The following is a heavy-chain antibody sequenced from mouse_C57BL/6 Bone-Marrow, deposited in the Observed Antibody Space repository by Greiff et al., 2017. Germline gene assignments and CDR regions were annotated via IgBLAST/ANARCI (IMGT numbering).Heavy chain of an antibody. CDR1: GYTFTSYW. CDR2: IDPSDSYT. V-gene: IGHV1-59*01. J-gene: IGHJ3*01. D-gene: IGHD1-1*01. Sequence: QVKLQQPGAELVRPGTSVKLSCKASGYTFTSYWMHWVKQRPGQGLEWIGVIDPSDSYTNYNQKFKGKATLTVDTSSSTAYMQLSSLTSEDSAVYYCARSTGSSPAYWGQGTLVTVSA. CDR3: ARSTGSSPAY.